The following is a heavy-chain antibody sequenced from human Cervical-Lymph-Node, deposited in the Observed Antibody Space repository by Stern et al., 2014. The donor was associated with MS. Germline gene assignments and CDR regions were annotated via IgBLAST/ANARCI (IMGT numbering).Heavy chain of an antibody. CDR1: GFTFSNHS. V-gene: IGHV3-21*01. CDR2: ISSSSSYI. D-gene: IGHD6-13*01. J-gene: IGHJ6*02. CDR3: ARGRDSTKYGMDV. Sequence: VQLVDSGGGLVKPGGSLRLSCAASGFTFSNHSMNWVRQAPGKGLEWVSSISSSSSYIYYADSVKGRFTISRDNAKNSVYLQMTYLRAEDTAVYYCARGRDSTKYGMDVWGQGTTVTVSS.